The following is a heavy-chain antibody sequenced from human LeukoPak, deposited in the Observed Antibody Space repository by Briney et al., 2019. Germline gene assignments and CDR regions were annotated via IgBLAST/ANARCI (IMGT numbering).Heavy chain of an antibody. J-gene: IGHJ4*02. V-gene: IGHV4-4*02. CDR3: VRNAGNSDYDS. Sequence: SETLSLTCTVSGDSISNRNCWTWVRQPPGKGLEWIGEIYHNGATNYKPSLKSRVTMSLDKSKNQFSLKLSSVTAADTAVYYCVRNAGNSDYDSWGQGTLVTVSS. CDR2: IYHNGAT. CDR1: GDSISNRNC. D-gene: IGHD4-23*01.